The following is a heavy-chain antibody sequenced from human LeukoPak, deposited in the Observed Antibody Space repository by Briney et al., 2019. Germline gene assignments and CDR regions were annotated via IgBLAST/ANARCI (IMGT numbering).Heavy chain of an antibody. V-gene: IGHV1-46*01. Sequence: ASVKVSCKASGYTFTSYYMHWVRQAPGQGLEWMGIINPSGGSTSYAQKFQGRVTMTRDTSTSTVYMEPSSLSSEDTAVYYCARDDPRIPFDYWGQGTLVTVSS. CDR1: GYTFTSYY. D-gene: IGHD2-21*01. CDR3: ARDDPRIPFDY. J-gene: IGHJ4*02. CDR2: INPSGGST.